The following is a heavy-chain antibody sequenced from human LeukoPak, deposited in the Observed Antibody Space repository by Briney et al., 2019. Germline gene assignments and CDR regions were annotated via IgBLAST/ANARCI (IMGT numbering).Heavy chain of an antibody. D-gene: IGHD3-10*01. J-gene: IGHJ6*02. CDR2: IIPIFGTA. CDR3: ATAMVRGVTHYYYGMDV. Sequence: SVKVSCKASGFTFTSSAVQWVRQAPGQGLEWMGGIIPIFGTANYAQKFQGRVTITADESTSTAYMELSSLRSEDTAVYYCATAMVRGVTHYYYGMDVWGQGTTVTVSS. V-gene: IGHV1-69*13. CDR1: GFTFTSSA.